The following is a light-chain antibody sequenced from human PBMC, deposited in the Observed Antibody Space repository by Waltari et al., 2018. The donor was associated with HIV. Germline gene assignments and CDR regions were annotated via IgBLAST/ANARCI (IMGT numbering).Light chain of an antibody. CDR2: DNN. V-gene: IGLV1-40*01. Sequence: QSVLTQPPSVSGAPGQRVTISCTVSSATIAARYAVHWYQQIRGTAPKLLIIDNNNRPSGVPDRFSGSKSGTSASLAITGLQAEDEADYYCQTYDRSLSRGVFGGGTKLTVL. CDR1: SATIAARYA. J-gene: IGLJ2*01. CDR3: QTYDRSLSRGV.